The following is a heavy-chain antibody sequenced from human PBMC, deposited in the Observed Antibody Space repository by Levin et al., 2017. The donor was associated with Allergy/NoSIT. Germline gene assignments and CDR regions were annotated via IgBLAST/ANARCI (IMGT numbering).Heavy chain of an antibody. Sequence: GESLKISCAASGFTFSSYWMHWVRQAPGEGLVWVSRIQNDGSTTNYADSVKGRFTISRDNAKNTLYLQMNSLRAEDTAVYYCASLQPDAGRYFDSWGQGTLVTVSS. J-gene: IGHJ4*02. CDR1: GFTFSSYW. CDR3: ASLQPDAGRYFDS. V-gene: IGHV3-74*01. CDR2: IQNDGSTT. D-gene: IGHD4-11*01.